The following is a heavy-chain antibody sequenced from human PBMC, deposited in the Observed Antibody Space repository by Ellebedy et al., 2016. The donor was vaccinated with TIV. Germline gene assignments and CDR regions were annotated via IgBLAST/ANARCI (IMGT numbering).Heavy chain of an antibody. V-gene: IGHV4-59*01. D-gene: IGHD3-10*01. J-gene: IGHJ6*02. CDR1: DGSISNFH. Sequence: MPSGTLSLTCTVSDGSISNFHWSWIRQPPGKGLEWMGYIYFSGITNYNPSLKSRVTISVDTSKNQCSLKLSSVTDADTAVYYCAREQNYYGSELYGMDVWGQGTTVTVSS. CDR2: IYFSGIT. CDR3: AREQNYYGSELYGMDV.